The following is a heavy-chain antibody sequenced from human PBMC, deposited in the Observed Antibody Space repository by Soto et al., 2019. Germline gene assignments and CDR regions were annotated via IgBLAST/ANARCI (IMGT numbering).Heavy chain of an antibody. D-gene: IGHD6-19*01. J-gene: IGHJ6*03. CDR3: AREAGSVYYYYYMDV. Sequence: SETLSLTCAVYGGSFSGYYWSWIRQPPGKGLEWIGEINHSGSTNYNPSLKSRVTISVDTSKNQFSLKLSSVTAADTAVYYCAREAGSVYYYYYMDVWGKGTTVT. CDR1: GGSFSGYY. V-gene: IGHV4-34*01. CDR2: INHSGST.